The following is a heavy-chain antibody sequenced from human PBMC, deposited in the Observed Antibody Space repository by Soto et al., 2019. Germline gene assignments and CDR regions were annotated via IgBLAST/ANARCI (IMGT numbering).Heavy chain of an antibody. Sequence: QVQLVQSGAEVKKPGASVKVSCKASGYTFTSYAMHWVRQAPGQRLEWMGWINAGNGNTKYSQKFQGRATITRDTXXSTAYMELSSLRSEGTAVYYCARYPGSGWGKYFQHWGQGTLVTVSS. CDR1: GYTFTSYA. J-gene: IGHJ1*01. CDR3: ARYPGSGWGKYFQH. CDR2: INAGNGNT. V-gene: IGHV1-3*01. D-gene: IGHD6-19*01.